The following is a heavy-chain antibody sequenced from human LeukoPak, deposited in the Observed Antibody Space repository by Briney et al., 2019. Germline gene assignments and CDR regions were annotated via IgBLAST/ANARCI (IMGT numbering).Heavy chain of an antibody. CDR2: ISSSGSTI. J-gene: IGHJ3*02. V-gene: IGHV3-11*01. Sequence: GGSLRLFCAASGFIFREYYMSWMRQAPGKGLEWGSYISSSGSTIYYADSVKGRFTISRDNAKNSLYLQMNSLRAEDTAVYYCARDGILCFGELHDAFDIWGQGTMVTVSS. CDR3: ARDGILCFGELHDAFDI. D-gene: IGHD3-10*01. CDR1: GFIFREYY.